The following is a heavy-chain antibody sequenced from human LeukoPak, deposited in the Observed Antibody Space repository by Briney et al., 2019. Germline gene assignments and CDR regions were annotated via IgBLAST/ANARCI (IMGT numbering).Heavy chain of an antibody. CDR3: ARGPDIVVVVAAERWFDP. Sequence: PSETLSLTCAVSGASVSGSNYYWGWIRQPPGKGLEWIGEINHSGSTNYNPSLKSRVTISVDTSKNQFSLKLSSVTAADTAVYYCARGPDIVVVVAAERWFDPWGQGTLVTVSS. D-gene: IGHD2-15*01. J-gene: IGHJ5*02. V-gene: IGHV4-39*07. CDR1: GASVSGSNYY. CDR2: INHSGST.